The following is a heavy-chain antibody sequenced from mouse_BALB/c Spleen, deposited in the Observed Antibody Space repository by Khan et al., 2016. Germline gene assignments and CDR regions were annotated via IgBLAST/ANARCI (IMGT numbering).Heavy chain of an antibody. Sequence: VQLQESGPGLVAPSQSLSITCTVSGFSLTDFGVNWVRQPPGKGLEWLGMMWGDGSTDYNSALKSRLSISKDNSKSQVFLKMNSLQTDDTARYYCARDVWRGDWGQGTLVTVSA. V-gene: IGHV2-6-7*01. CDR1: GFSLTDFG. CDR3: ARDVWRGD. J-gene: IGHJ3*01. CDR2: MWGDGST.